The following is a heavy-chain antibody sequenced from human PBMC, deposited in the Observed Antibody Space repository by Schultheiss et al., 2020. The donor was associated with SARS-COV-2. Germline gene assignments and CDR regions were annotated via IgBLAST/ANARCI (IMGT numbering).Heavy chain of an antibody. J-gene: IGHJ3*02. Sequence: SETLSLTCTVSGGSISSYYWSWIRQPPGKGLEWIGSIYYSGSTYYNPSLKSRVTLSVDTSKNQFSLQLNSVTPEDTAVYYCARGALLLGSHAFDIWGQGTMVTVSS. V-gene: IGHV4-59*05. CDR3: ARGALLLGSHAFDI. D-gene: IGHD3-9*01. CDR2: IYYSGST. CDR1: GGSISSYY.